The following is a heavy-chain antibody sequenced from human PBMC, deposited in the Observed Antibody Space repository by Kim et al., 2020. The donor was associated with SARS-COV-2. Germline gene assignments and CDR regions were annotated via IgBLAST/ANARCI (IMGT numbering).Heavy chain of an antibody. V-gene: IGHV4-59*13. CDR2: IYYSGST. Sequence: SETLSLTCTVSGGSISSYYWSWIRQPPGKGLEWIGYIYYSGSTNYNPSLKSRVTISVDTSKNQFSLKLSSVTAADTAVYYCARLGDSSGYYYGWFDPWGQGTLVTVSS. CDR1: GGSISSYY. D-gene: IGHD3-22*01. J-gene: IGHJ5*02. CDR3: ARLGDSSGYYYGWFDP.